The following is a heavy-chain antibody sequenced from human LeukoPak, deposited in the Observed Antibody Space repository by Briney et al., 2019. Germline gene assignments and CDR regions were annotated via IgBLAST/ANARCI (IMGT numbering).Heavy chain of an antibody. V-gene: IGHV1-69*04. J-gene: IGHJ3*02. CDR1: GYTFTSYS. CDR2: IIPILGIA. D-gene: IGHD4-17*01. CDR3: ARDTRDTVTTRGDAFDI. Sequence: SVKVSCKASGYTFTSYSISWVRQAPGQGLGWMGRIIPILGIANYAQKFQGRVTITADKSTSTAYMELSSLRSEDTAVYYCARDTRDTVTTRGDAFDIWGQGTMVTVSS.